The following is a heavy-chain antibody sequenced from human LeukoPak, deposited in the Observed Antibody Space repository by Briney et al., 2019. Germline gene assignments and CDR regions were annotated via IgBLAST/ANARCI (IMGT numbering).Heavy chain of an antibody. D-gene: IGHD5-18*01. CDR2: ISFDGSNK. CDR1: GFTFSSNG. Sequence: GGSLRLSCAASGFTFSSNGMHWVRQAPGKGLEWVAVISFDGSNKYYADSVKGRFTISRDNSKNTLYLQMNSLRAEDTAVYYCAEDRLIDTGTFTGYFDYWGQGTLVTVSS. V-gene: IGHV3-30*18. J-gene: IGHJ4*02. CDR3: AEDRLIDTGTFTGYFDY.